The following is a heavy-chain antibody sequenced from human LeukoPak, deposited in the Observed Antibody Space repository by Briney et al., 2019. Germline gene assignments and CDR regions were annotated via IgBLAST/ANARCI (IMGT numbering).Heavy chain of an antibody. Sequence: GGSLRLSCAASGFAFSDYSMNWVRQAPGKGLEWVSYISSSSYNTIYADSVKGRFTLSRDNAKNSLYLQMNSLRAEDTAVYYCARRLLGTTAFDIWGQGTMVTVSS. CDR1: GFAFSDYS. J-gene: IGHJ3*02. D-gene: IGHD2-15*01. CDR3: ARRLLGTTAFDI. CDR2: ISSSSYNT. V-gene: IGHV3-48*04.